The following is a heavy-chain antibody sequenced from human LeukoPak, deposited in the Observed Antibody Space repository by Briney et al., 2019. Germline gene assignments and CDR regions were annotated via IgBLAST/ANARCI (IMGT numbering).Heavy chain of an antibody. CDR1: GYTLTESS. CDR2: FGPEDGET. CDR3: ATVGLIKPEYYDRSGYYYRRVLSPLDY. D-gene: IGHD3-22*01. J-gene: IGHJ4*02. V-gene: IGHV1-24*01. Sequence: EASVKVSCTVSGYTLTESSMHWVRQAPGKGLEWMGGFGPEDGETIYAQNFQGRVTMTEDTSTDTAYMELSSLRSEDTAVYYCATVGLIKPEYYDRSGYYYRRVLSPLDYWGQGTQVTVSS.